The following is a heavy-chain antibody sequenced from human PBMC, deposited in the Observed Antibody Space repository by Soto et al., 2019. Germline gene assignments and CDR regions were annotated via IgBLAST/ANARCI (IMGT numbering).Heavy chain of an antibody. D-gene: IGHD1-26*01. CDR1: GGSVNDYY. J-gene: IGHJ6*02. CDR2: VYYIGST. CDR3: SRGANYYYYHGIDV. V-gene: IGHV4-59*02. Sequence: QVQLQESGPGLVKPSETLSLTCSVSGGSVNDYYWSWVRQPPGKGLEWIGFVYYIGSTNYNPSLTRRVTISVDTSKNQFSLKLRSVNAADTAVYYCSRGANYYYYHGIDVWGQGTTVTVSS.